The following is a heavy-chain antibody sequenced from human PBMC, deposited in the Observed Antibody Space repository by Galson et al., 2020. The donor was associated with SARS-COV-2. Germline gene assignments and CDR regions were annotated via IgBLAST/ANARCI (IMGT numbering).Heavy chain of an antibody. J-gene: IGHJ5*02. V-gene: IGHV1-8*01. CDR2: MNPKSGNT. D-gene: IGHD5-18*01. Sequence: ALVKVSCKASGYTFTNYDINWVRQATGQGLEWMGWMNPKSGNTGYVQKFQGRVTMTRDTSINTAYMELSSLRSEDTAVYYCARVWERGFSYGNWFDPWGQGTLVTVSS. CDR1: GYTFTNYD. CDR3: ARVWERGFSYGNWFDP.